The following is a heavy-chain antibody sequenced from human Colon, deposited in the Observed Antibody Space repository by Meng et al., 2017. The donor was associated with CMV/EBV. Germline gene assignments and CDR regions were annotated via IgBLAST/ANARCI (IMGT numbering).Heavy chain of an antibody. Sequence: GESLKISCAASGFTFSNAWMSWVRQAPGKGLEWVGRIKSKTDGGTTDYAAPVKGSFTISRDDSKNTLYLQMNSLKTADTAVYYCALDGYSYGYGYCGMDVWGQGTTVTVSS. CDR1: GFTFSNAW. CDR2: IKSKTDGGTT. CDR3: ALDGYSYGYGYCGMDV. D-gene: IGHD5-18*01. V-gene: IGHV3-15*01. J-gene: IGHJ6*02.